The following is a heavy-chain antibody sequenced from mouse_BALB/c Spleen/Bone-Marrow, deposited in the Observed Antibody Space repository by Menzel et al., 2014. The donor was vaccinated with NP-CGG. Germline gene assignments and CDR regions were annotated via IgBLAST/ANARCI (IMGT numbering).Heavy chain of an antibody. Sequence: VQLQQSGAELVKPGASVKLSCKASGYTFTSYWMHWVKQRPGQGLEWIGEINPSNGRTNNNEKFKSKATMTVDKSSSTAYMQLSSLTSEDSAVYYCARSSYYYGSSYVNAMDYWGQGTSVTVSS. V-gene: IGHV1S81*02. J-gene: IGHJ4*01. D-gene: IGHD1-1*01. CDR2: INPSNGRT. CDR3: ARSSYYYGSSYVNAMDY. CDR1: GYTFTSYW.